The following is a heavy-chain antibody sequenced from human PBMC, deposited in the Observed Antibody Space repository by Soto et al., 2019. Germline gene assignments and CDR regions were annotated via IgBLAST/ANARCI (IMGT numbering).Heavy chain of an antibody. CDR3: GRWGTTGGLDV. J-gene: IGHJ6*01. CDR1: GFTFRSYV. Sequence: QVQLVESGGGVVQPGASLRLSCVGSGFTFRSYVIHWVRQAPGKGLEWVALTSYDGSNKYYDDSVKGRFTIYRDNSRNTVDLNMDSLRLEDTALYFCGRWGTTGGLDVCGQGTQVSVSS. CDR2: TSYDGSNK. D-gene: IGHD3-16*01. V-gene: IGHV3-30*19.